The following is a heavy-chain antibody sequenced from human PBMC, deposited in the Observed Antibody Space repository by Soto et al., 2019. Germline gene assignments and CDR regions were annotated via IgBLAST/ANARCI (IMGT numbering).Heavy chain of an antibody. CDR1: GFIFSTYG. D-gene: IGHD6-6*01. J-gene: IGHJ6*02. Sequence: QVPLVESGGGVVQPGRSLRLSCAASGFIFSTYGMHWVRQAPGKGLEWVAVISYDGSNKDYADSVKGRFTISRDNSKNTLYLQMNSLRAEETAVYYCAKEASFYFYYGMDVWGQGTTVTVSS. CDR2: ISYDGSNK. CDR3: AKEASFYFYYGMDV. V-gene: IGHV3-30*18.